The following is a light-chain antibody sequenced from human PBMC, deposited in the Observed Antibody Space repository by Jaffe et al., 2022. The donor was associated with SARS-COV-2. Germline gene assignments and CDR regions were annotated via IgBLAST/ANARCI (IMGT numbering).Light chain of an antibody. CDR3: QQLT. Sequence: DIQLTQSPSFLSASVGDRVTITCRASQDVTNYLAWYQQKPGKAPKLLIYAASTLQSGVPSRFSGSGSGTEGTLTISSLQPEDFATYYCQQLTFGPGTKVDV. J-gene: IGKJ3*01. CDR2: AAS. CDR1: QDVTNY. V-gene: IGKV1-9*01.